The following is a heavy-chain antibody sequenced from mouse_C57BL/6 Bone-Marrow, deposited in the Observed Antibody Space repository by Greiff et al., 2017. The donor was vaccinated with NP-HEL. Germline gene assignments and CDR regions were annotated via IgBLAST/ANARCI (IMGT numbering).Heavy chain of an antibody. CDR2: IDPENGDT. V-gene: IGHV14-4*01. CDR3: TPTMGNLFDY. J-gene: IGHJ2*01. CDR1: GFNIKDDY. D-gene: IGHD2-14*01. Sequence: EVQLQQSGAELVRPGASVKLSCTASGFNIKDDYMHWVKQRPEQGLEWIGWIDPENGDTEYASKFQGKATITADTSSNTAYLQISSLTSEDTAVYYATPTMGNLFDYWGQGTTLTVSS.